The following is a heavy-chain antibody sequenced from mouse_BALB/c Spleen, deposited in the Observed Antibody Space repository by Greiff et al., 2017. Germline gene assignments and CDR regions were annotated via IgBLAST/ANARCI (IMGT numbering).Heavy chain of an antibody. CDR2: IYPSDSYT. J-gene: IGHJ3*01. V-gene: IGHV1-69*02. CDR1: GYTFTSYW. CDR3: TRNDGAWFAY. Sequence: QVQLQQSGAELVRPGASVKLSCKASGYTFTSYWINWVKQRPGQGLEWIGNIYPSDSYTNYNQKFKDKATLTVDKSSSTAYMQLSSPTSEDSAVYYCTRNDGAWFAYWGQGTLVTVSA. D-gene: IGHD2-3*01.